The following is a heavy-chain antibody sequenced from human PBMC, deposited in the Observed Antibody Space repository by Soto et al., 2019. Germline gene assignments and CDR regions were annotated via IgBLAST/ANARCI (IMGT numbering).Heavy chain of an antibody. D-gene: IGHD6-19*01. J-gene: IGHJ4*02. Sequence: QVQLVESGGGVVQPGRSLRLSCAASGFTFSSYAMHWVRQAPGKGLEWVAVISYDGSNKYYADSVKGRFTISRDNSKKXQYLQMNSLRAEDTAVYYCARDGVAVAGNRYYFDYWGQGTLVTVSS. CDR3: ARDGVAVAGNRYYFDY. CDR2: ISYDGSNK. V-gene: IGHV3-30-3*01. CDR1: GFTFSSYA.